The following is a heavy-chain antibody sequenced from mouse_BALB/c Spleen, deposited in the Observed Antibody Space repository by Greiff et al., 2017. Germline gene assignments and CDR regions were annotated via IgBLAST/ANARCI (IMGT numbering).Heavy chain of an antibody. CDR3: ARDETYPGDYYAMDY. CDR1: GFTFSDYY. J-gene: IGHJ4*01. CDR2: ISDGGSYT. D-gene: IGHD5-1*01. Sequence: EVKLMESGGGLVKPGGSLKLSCAASGFTFSDYYMYWVRQTPEKRLEWVATISDGGSYTYYPDSVKGRFTISRDNAKNNLYLQMSSLKSEDTAMYYCARDETYPGDYYAMDYWGQGTSVTVSS. V-gene: IGHV5-4*02.